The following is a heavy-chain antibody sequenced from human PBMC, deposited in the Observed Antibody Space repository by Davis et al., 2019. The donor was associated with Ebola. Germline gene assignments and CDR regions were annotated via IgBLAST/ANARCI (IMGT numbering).Heavy chain of an antibody. CDR2: IYYSGST. V-gene: IGHV4-61*01. J-gene: IGHJ4*02. Sequence: MPGGSLRLSCTVSGYSINRGFTWSWIRQPPEKGLEWIGYIYYSGSTNYNPSLKSRVTISVDTSKNQFSLKLSSVAAADTAVYYCARVGEGLDYWGQGTLVTVSS. D-gene: IGHD2-21*01. CDR1: GYSINRGFT. CDR3: ARVGEGLDY.